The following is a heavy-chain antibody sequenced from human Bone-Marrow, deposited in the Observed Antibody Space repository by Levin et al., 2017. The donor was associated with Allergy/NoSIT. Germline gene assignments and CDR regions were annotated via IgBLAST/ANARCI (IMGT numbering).Heavy chain of an antibody. V-gene: IGHV3-21*01. Sequence: GGSLRLSCAASGFTFSSYSMNWVRQAPGKGLEWVSSISSSSSYIYYADSVKGRFTISRDNAKNSLYLQMNSLRAEDTAVYYCARDPPGGAFDIWGQGTMVTVSS. D-gene: IGHD3-16*01. CDR1: GFTFSSYS. CDR2: ISSSSSYI. J-gene: IGHJ3*02. CDR3: ARDPPGGAFDI.